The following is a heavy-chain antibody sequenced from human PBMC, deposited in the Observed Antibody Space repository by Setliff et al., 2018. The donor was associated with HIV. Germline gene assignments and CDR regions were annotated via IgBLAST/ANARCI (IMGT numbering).Heavy chain of an antibody. Sequence: PSETLSLTCSVSGGSISSGAYYWTWIRQPPGKGLEWIGEISPSGSTNYNPSLKSRVTISVDTSENQFSLKLSSVTAADTAVYYCARTPQEVVVVAATRPYYYYYMDVWGKGTTVTVSS. V-gene: IGHV4-39*01. J-gene: IGHJ6*03. CDR3: ARTPQEVVVVAATRPYYYYYMDV. CDR2: ISPSGST. CDR1: GGSISSGAYY. D-gene: IGHD2-15*01.